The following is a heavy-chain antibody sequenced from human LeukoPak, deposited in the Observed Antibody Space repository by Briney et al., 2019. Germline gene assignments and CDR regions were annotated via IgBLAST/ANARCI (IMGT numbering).Heavy chain of an antibody. D-gene: IGHD2-2*01. CDR3: ASLSTSYFDY. V-gene: IGHV3-23*01. J-gene: IGHJ4*02. CDR1: GFTFSAYA. CDR2: ISGGGGSA. Sequence: GGSLRLSCTASGFTFSAYAMSWVRQAPGKGPEWVSAISGGGGSAFYADSVKGRFTISRDNSKNTLYLQMNSLRAEDTAVYYCASLSTSYFDYWGQGTLVTVSS.